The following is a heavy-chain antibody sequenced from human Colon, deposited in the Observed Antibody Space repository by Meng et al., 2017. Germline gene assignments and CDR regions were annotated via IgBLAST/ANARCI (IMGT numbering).Heavy chain of an antibody. J-gene: IGHJ4*02. D-gene: IGHD3-22*01. CDR2: TYYRYKWYN. CDR1: GDSVSSNTAA. V-gene: IGHV6-1*01. Sequence: VQPQQAGPGLVQPSQTLSLTCAISGDSVSSNTAAWNWIRQSPSKGLEWLGRTYYRYKWYNEYALSVKSRITISPDTSKNQFSLQLNSVTPEDTAVYYCARDSSSSAYSPFDYWGQGTLVTVSS. CDR3: ARDSSSSAYSPFDY.